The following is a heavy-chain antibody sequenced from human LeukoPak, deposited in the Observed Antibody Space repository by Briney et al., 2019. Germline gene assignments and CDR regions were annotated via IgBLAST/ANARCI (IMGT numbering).Heavy chain of an antibody. J-gene: IGHJ4*02. D-gene: IGHD1-1*01. Sequence: PSETLSLTCTVSGGSITIRNYYWAWIRQPPGRQLEWIGSVYSSGSLYYNPSLKSRVTISVDTSNNHFSLRLNSVTAADTAVYHCARDRRQRDYFDFWGQGARVTVSS. CDR3: ARDRRQRDYFDF. CDR1: GGSITIRNYY. CDR2: VYSSGSL. V-gene: IGHV4-39*07.